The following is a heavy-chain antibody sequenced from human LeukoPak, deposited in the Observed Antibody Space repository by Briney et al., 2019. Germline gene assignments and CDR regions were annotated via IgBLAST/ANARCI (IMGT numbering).Heavy chain of an antibody. CDR3: ARGRGTFSWSGYSLYYYYYYGMDV. CDR1: GFTFSSYW. D-gene: IGHD3-3*01. Sequence: GGSLRLSCAASGFTFSSYWMHWVRQAPGKGLVWVSRINSDGSSTSYADSVKGRFTISRDNAKNTLYLQMNSLRAEDTAVYYCARGRGTFSWSGYSLYYYYYYGMDVWGQGTTVTVSS. V-gene: IGHV3-74*01. CDR2: INSDGSST. J-gene: IGHJ6*02.